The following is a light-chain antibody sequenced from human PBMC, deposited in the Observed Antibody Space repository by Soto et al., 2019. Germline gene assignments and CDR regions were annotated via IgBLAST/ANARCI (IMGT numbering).Light chain of an antibody. CDR1: QSISHW. CDR2: DAS. J-gene: IGKJ4*01. V-gene: IGKV1-5*01. CDR3: QQSYSTLLT. Sequence: DIQMTQAPSTLSASIGDRVIITCRASQSISHWLAWYQQKPGKAPKLLISDASILESGVPSRFSGSTSGTEFTLTISSLQPEDFATYYCQQSYSTLLTFGGGTKVEIK.